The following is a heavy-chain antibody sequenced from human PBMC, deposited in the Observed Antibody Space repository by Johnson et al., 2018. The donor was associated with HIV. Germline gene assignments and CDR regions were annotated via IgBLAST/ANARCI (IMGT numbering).Heavy chain of an antibody. CDR3: ARELAYNSRWTGAFDI. D-gene: IGHD6-13*01. Sequence: QVQLVESWGGVVQPGRSLRLSCAASGFSFSSYGMHWVRQAPGKGLEWVAVIYYHGNNKDYAASVKGRFTISRDNSKNTLYLQMNNLRAEDTAGYYCARELAYNSRWTGAFDIWGQGTMVTVSS. J-gene: IGHJ3*02. CDR2: IYYHGNNK. CDR1: GFSFSSYG. V-gene: IGHV3-30*03.